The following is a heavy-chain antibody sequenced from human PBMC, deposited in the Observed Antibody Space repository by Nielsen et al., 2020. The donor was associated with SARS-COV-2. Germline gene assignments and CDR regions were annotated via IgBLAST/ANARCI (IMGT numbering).Heavy chain of an antibody. D-gene: IGHD3-22*01. V-gene: IGHV7-4-1*02. J-gene: IGHJ4*02. Sequence: WVRQAPGQGLEWMGWINTNTGNPTYAQGFTGRFVFSLDTSVSTAYLQISSLKAEDTAVYCCARVYYYDSSAPYYFDYWGQGTLVTVSS. CDR2: INTNTGNP. CDR3: ARVYYYDSSAPYYFDY.